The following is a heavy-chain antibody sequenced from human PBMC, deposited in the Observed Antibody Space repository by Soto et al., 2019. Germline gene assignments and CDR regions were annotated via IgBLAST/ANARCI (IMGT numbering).Heavy chain of an antibody. V-gene: IGHV1-18*01. J-gene: IGHJ5*02. CDR2: ISAYNGNT. Sequence: ASVKVSCKASGYTFTSYGISGVRQAPGQGLEWMGWISAYNGNTNYAQKLQGRVTMTTDTSTSTAYMELRSLRSDDTAVYYCARTESDSSGWYFWFDPWGQGTQVTVSS. D-gene: IGHD6-19*01. CDR3: ARTESDSSGWYFWFDP. CDR1: GYTFTSYG.